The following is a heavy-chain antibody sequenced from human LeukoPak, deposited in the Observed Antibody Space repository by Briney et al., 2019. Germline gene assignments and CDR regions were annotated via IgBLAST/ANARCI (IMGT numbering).Heavy chain of an antibody. Sequence: GGSLRLSCAASGFTFDDYAMSWVRQAPGKGLEWVSAIGGTGGNIFYTDSVKGRFTISRDNSKNTLYLHMNSLRAEDTAIYYCVRDNYSYRLDVWGQGTLVTVSS. V-gene: IGHV3-23*01. J-gene: IGHJ4*02. CDR2: IGGTGGNI. CDR3: VRDNYSYRLDV. CDR1: GFTFDDYA. D-gene: IGHD2-21*01.